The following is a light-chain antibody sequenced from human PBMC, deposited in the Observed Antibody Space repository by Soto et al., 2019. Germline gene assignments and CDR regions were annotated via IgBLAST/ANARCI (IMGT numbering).Light chain of an antibody. J-gene: IGLJ1*01. V-gene: IGLV2-14*03. CDR1: SSDVGAFNY. CDR2: DVS. CDR3: NSYTSNNTYV. Sequence: QSVLTQPASVSGSPGQAITISCSGTSSDVGAFNYVSWYQQHPGKAPKLMIYDVSNRPSGVSNRFSGSKSGNTASLTISGLRAEDEADYYCNSYTSNNTYVFGTGTKVTVL.